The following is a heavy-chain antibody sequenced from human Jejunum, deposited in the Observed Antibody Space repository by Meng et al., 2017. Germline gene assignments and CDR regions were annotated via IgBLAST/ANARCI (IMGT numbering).Heavy chain of an antibody. CDR1: GGSFSGYY. J-gene: IGHJ4*02. V-gene: IGHV4-34*01. CDR2: INHSGST. CDR3: ARGSIADRLSD. Sequence: QVQVKEVCAGMLKPSGALALTWPVYGGSFSGYYWSWIRQPPVKGLEWIGEINHSGSTSYNPSLKSRVTMSLDTSKNQFSLELSSVTAADTAVYYCARGSIADRLSDWGQGTLVTVSS. D-gene: IGHD6-6*01.